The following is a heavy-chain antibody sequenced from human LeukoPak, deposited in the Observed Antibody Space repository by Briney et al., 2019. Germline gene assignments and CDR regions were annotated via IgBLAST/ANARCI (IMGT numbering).Heavy chain of an antibody. CDR3: ARDEDYYDSSGYDY. Sequence: GGSLRLSCAASGFTFSSYSMNWVRQAPGKGLEWVSSISSSSSYIHYADSVKGRFTISRDNAKNSLYLQMNSLRAEDTAVYYCARDEDYYDSSGYDYWGQGTLVTVSS. V-gene: IGHV3-21*01. J-gene: IGHJ4*02. CDR2: ISSSSSYI. CDR1: GFTFSSYS. D-gene: IGHD3-22*01.